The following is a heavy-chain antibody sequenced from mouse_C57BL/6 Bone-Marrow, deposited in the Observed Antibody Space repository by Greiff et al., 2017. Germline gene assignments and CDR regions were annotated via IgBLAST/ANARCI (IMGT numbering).Heavy chain of an antibody. J-gene: IGHJ2*01. Sequence: QVQLQQSGAELVKPGASVKISCKASGYAFSSYWMNWVKQRPGKGLEWIGQIYPGDGDTNYNGKLKGKATLTADKSSSTAYMQLSSLTSEDSAVYFCARFWGLRPFDYWGQGTTLTVSS. CDR1: GYAFSSYW. CDR3: ARFWGLRPFDY. D-gene: IGHD2-4*01. V-gene: IGHV1-80*01. CDR2: IYPGDGDT.